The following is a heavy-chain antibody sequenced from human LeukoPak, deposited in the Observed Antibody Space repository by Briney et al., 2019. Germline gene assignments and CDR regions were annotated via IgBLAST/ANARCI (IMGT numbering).Heavy chain of an antibody. CDR3: ARDHGDGYNYNFDY. D-gene: IGHD5-24*01. CDR1: GGSVSSGSYY. J-gene: IGHJ4*02. Sequence: SETLSLTCTVSGGSVSSGSYYWSWIRQPPGKGLEWIGYIYYSGSTYYNPSLKSRVTISVDTSKNQFSLKLSSVTAADTAVYYCARDHGDGYNYNFDYWGQGTLVTVSS. V-gene: IGHV4-61*01. CDR2: IYYSGST.